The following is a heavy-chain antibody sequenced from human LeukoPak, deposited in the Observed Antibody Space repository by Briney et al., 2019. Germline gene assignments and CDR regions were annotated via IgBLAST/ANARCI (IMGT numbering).Heavy chain of an antibody. Sequence: SQTLSLTCTVSGGSISSDSYYWRWIRQPAGKGLEWIGRIYTSGSTNYSPSLKSRFTISVDTSKNQFSLKLSSVTAADTAVYYCARTRTQWATYYYYYMDVWGKGTTVTVSS. D-gene: IGHD1-14*01. CDR2: IYTSGST. V-gene: IGHV4-61*02. CDR3: ARTRTQWATYYYYYMDV. J-gene: IGHJ6*03. CDR1: GGSISSDSYY.